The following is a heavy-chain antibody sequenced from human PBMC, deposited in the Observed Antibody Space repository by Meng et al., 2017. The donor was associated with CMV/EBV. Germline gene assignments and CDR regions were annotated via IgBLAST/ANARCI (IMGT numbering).Heavy chain of an antibody. CDR2: INPNSGGT. V-gene: IGHV1-2*02. CDR3: AREWRRRRYDGNYNVPDGFDI. D-gene: IGHD1-26*01. J-gene: IGHJ3*02. Sequence: ASVKVSCKASGYTFTGHYLHWVRQAPGQGLEWMGWINPNSGGTYYAQKFQGRAIMTRYTSTRTAYMDLSRLRSDDTALYYCAREWRRRRYDGNYNVPDGFDIWGQGTMVTVSS. CDR1: GYTFTGHY.